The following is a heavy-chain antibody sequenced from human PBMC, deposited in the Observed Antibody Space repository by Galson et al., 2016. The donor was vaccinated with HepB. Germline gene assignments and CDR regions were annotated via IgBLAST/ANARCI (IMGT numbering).Heavy chain of an antibody. D-gene: IGHD6-13*01. CDR2: IIPIFGTA. J-gene: IGHJ4*02. V-gene: IGHV1-69*13. Sequence: SVKVSCKASGGTFSSYAISWVRQAPGQGLEWMGGIIPIFGTANYAQKFQGRVTITADESTSTAYMELSSLRSEDTAVYYCATGYSSSWYLFGTALDYWGQGTLVTVSS. CDR3: ATGYSSSWYLFGTALDY. CDR1: GGTFSSYA.